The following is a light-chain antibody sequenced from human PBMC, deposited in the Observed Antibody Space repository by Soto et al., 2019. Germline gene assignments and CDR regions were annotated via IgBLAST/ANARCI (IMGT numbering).Light chain of an antibody. CDR1: QSVSSTY. CDR2: GAS. J-gene: IGKJ5*01. V-gene: IGKV3D-20*02. Sequence: EIVLTQSPVTLSLSPGERATLSCRASQSVSSTYLAWYQQKPGQAPRPLIYGASSRATGIPDRFSGSGSGTDFTLTISSLEPEDFAVYYCQQRQYWPPITFGQGTRLEIK. CDR3: QQRQYWPPIT.